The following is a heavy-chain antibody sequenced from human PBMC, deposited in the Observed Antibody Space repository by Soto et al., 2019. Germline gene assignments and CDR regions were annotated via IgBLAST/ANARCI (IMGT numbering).Heavy chain of an antibody. CDR1: GFTVSAFY. J-gene: IGHJ4*02. Sequence: EVQLVESGGGLVQPGGSLRLSCAASGFTVSAFYMTWVRQAPGKGLEWVSVISSGGSKYYADSVKGRFIISRDNSKNKLYLEMNSLRAGDTAVYYCARDTLGGAYDFWHGGQGTLVTVSS. V-gene: IGHV3-66*01. CDR2: ISSGGSK. CDR3: ARDTLGGAYDFWH. D-gene: IGHD3-3*01.